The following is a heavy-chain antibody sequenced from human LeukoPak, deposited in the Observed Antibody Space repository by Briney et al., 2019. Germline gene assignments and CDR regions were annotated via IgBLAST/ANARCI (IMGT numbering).Heavy chain of an antibody. Sequence: SGPTLVNPTQTLTLTCTFSGFSLSTSGVGVGGIRQPPGKALEWPALIYWDDDKRYSPSLKSRLTITKDTSKNQVVLTMTSMDPVDTATYYCARWLSSSYYFDYRGQGTLVTVSS. CDR3: ARWLSSSYYFDY. CDR1: GFSLSTSGVG. CDR2: IYWDDDK. D-gene: IGHD6-6*01. J-gene: IGHJ4*02. V-gene: IGHV2-5*02.